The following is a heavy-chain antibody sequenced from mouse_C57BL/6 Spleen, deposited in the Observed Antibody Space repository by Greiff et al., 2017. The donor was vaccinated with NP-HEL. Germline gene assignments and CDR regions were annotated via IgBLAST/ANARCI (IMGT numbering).Heavy chain of an antibody. CDR2: IDPSDSYT. D-gene: IGHD2-3*01. J-gene: IGHJ3*01. CDR3: ARRLYVGYYAWFAY. CDR1: GYTFTSYW. Sequence: QVQLQQPGAELVKPGASVKLSCKASGYTFTSYWMQWVKQRPGQGLEWIGEIDPSDSYTNYNQKFKGKATLTVDTSSSTAYMQLSSLTSEDSAVYYCARRLYVGYYAWFAYLGQRTLVTVSA. V-gene: IGHV1-50*01.